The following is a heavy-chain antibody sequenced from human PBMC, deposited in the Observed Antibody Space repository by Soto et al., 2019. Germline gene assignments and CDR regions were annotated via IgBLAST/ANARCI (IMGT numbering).Heavy chain of an antibody. J-gene: IGHJ5*02. CDR2: IYYSGST. CDR3: ARLLPELFIKPVWFDP. D-gene: IGHD2-21*01. CDR1: GGSISSGGYY. V-gene: IGHV4-31*03. Sequence: SETLSLTCTVSGGSISSGGYYWSWIRQHPGKGLEWIGYIYYSGSTYYNPSLKSRVTISVDTSKNQLSLKLSSVTAAATAVYYCARLLPELFIKPVWFDPWGQVTVVTVSS.